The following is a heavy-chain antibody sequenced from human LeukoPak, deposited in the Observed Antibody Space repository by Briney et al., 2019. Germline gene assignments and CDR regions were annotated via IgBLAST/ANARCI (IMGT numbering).Heavy chain of an antibody. CDR2: IWYDGNNK. Sequence: PGGSLRLSCAASGFTFSDYYMSWIRQAPGKGLEWVALIWYDGNNKYYADSVKGRFTISRDNSKNTLYLQMNSLRAEDTALYYCARQYCSGGDCYFFDWGQGTLVTVSS. J-gene: IGHJ4*02. CDR3: ARQYCSGGDCYFFD. CDR1: GFTFSDYY. V-gene: IGHV3-33*08. D-gene: IGHD2-15*01.